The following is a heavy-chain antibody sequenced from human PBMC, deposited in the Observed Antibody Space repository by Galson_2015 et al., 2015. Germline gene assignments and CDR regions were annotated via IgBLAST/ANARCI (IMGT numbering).Heavy chain of an antibody. CDR3: ARASGWYGALDI. Sequence: SLRLSCAASGFTFSNYAMHWVRQAPGKGLEWVTLMSNDGSNKYYADSVKGRFTISRDNSKNTVYLQMNSLRAEDTAVYYCARASGWYGALDIWGQGTMVTVPS. CDR2: MSNDGSNK. J-gene: IGHJ3*02. V-gene: IGHV3-30-3*01. D-gene: IGHD6-19*01. CDR1: GFTFSNYA.